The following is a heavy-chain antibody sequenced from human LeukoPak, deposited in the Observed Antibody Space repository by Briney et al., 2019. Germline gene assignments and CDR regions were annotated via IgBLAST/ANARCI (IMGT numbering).Heavy chain of an antibody. J-gene: IGHJ4*02. CDR1: GFTFSSYG. Sequence: SGGSLRLSCAASGFTFSSYGMHWVRQAPGKGLEWVAFIRYDGSNKYYADSVKGRFTISRDNSKNTLYLQMNSLRTEDTAMYYCATGVTIFGVVIMGYFDYWGQGTLVTVSS. D-gene: IGHD3-3*01. CDR3: ATGVTIFGVVIMGYFDY. V-gene: IGHV3-30*02. CDR2: IRYDGSNK.